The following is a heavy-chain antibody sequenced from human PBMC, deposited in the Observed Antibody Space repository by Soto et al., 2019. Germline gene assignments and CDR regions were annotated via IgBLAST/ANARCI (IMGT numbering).Heavy chain of an antibody. D-gene: IGHD3-10*01. Sequence: QVQLVQSGAEVKKPGASVKVSCKASGYTFTSYGISWVRQAPGQGLEWMEWISAYNGNTNYAQKLQGSVTMTTDTATSTAYMELRSLRSDDTAVYCCARGDGSGSFLQIYYYYGMDVWGQGTTVTVSS. CDR1: GYTFTSYG. V-gene: IGHV1-18*01. CDR3: ARGDGSGSFLQIYYYYGMDV. CDR2: ISAYNGNT. J-gene: IGHJ6*02.